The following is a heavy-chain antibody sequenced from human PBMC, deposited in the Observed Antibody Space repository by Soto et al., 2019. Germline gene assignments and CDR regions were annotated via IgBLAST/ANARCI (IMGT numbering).Heavy chain of an antibody. CDR2: MNKDGSII. CDR3: VRPYCDPPG. Sequence: EVLLVESGGGIVQPGGSLRLSCAASGFPFGGEWMHWVRQGPGKGLVWVSRMNKDGSIIAYADSVRGRFTISRDNAKSTLYLHMNNLRPEDTVIYICVRPYCDPPGWGQGNPVIVSS. V-gene: IGHV3-74*01. D-gene: IGHD4-17*01. J-gene: IGHJ4*02. CDR1: GFPFGGEW.